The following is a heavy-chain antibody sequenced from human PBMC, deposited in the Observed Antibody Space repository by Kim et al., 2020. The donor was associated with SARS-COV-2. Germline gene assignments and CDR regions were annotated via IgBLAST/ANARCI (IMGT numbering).Heavy chain of an antibody. Sequence: SVKVSCKASGGTFSSYAISWVRQAPGQGLEWMGGIIPIFGTANYAQKFQGRVTITADESTSTAYMELSSLRSEDTAVYYCAREDYYGSGSIADWGQGTLVTVSS. CDR3: AREDYYGSGSIAD. CDR2: IIPIFGTA. V-gene: IGHV1-69*13. D-gene: IGHD3-10*01. J-gene: IGHJ4*02. CDR1: GGTFSSYA.